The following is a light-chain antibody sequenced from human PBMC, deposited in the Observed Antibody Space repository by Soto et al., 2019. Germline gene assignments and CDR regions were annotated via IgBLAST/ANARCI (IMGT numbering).Light chain of an antibody. J-gene: IGKJ1*01. Sequence: IVLTQSPGTLSLSPGERATLSCRASQSVTSNYLAWYQQKPGQAPSLLFFGASIRATGIPDRFSGTGSGTDFTLTISRLEPEDFAVYYGHQYGISPGTFGQGTKVEIK. CDR1: QSVTSNY. CDR2: GAS. CDR3: HQYGISPGT. V-gene: IGKV3-20*01.